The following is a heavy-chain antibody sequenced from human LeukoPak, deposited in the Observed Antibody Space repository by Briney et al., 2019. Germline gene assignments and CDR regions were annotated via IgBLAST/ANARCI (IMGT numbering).Heavy chain of an antibody. CDR1: GFTFDDYA. CDR3: AKGGYSSSWYMVYFDY. J-gene: IGHJ4*02. Sequence: PGGSLRLSCAASGFTFDDYAMHWVRQAPGNGLEWVSGISWNSGSIGYADSVKGRFTISRDNAKNSLYLQMNSLRAEDTALYYCAKGGYSSSWYMVYFDYWGQGTLVTVS. CDR2: ISWNSGSI. D-gene: IGHD6-13*01. V-gene: IGHV3-9*01.